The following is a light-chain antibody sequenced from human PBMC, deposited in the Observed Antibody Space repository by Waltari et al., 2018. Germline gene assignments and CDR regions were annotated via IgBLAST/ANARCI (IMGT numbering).Light chain of an antibody. CDR3: SSYAGSSKGV. J-gene: IGLJ2*01. CDR1: SSDVGNYKR. Sequence: QSALTQPASVSGSHGQSITISCTGTSSDVGNYKRFSWYQQHPGQAPKLMIYAVSKRPSGVSDRFSGSKSGDMASLTISGLQPEDEAEYFCSSYAGSSKGVFGGGTKVTVL. CDR2: AVS. V-gene: IGLV2-23*02.